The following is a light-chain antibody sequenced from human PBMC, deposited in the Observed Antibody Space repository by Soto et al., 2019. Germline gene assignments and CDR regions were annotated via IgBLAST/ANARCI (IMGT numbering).Light chain of an antibody. Sequence: EIQMTQSPSTLSGSVGDRVTITCRASQTISYWLAWYQQKPGKAPKVLIYDASSLESGVPSRFSGSGSGTEFTLTISSLQPDDLATYYCQQYNSYWTFGQGTKVDI. CDR1: QTISYW. V-gene: IGKV1-5*01. J-gene: IGKJ1*01. CDR3: QQYNSYWT. CDR2: DAS.